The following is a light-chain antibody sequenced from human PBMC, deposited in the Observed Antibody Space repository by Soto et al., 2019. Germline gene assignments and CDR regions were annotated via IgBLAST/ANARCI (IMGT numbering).Light chain of an antibody. CDR2: DAS. CDR3: QQANSFPLT. CDR1: QYVSSW. V-gene: IGKV1-12*01. J-gene: IGKJ4*01. Sequence: DIQMTQSPSSVSASVGDRVTITCRASQYVSSWLAWYQQKPGKAPKRLIFDASNLDSGVPSRFSGSGSGTDFTLTISSLQPEDVATYYCQQANSFPLTFGGGTKVEIQ.